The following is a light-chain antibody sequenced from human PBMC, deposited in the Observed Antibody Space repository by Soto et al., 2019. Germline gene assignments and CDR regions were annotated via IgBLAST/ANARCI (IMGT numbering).Light chain of an antibody. J-gene: IGKJ1*01. Sequence: EIVMTQSPATLSVSPGERATLSCRASQSVSSNLAWYQQKPGQVPRLLIYGASTRATGIPARFSGSGSGTEFTLTIPSLQSEDFAVYYCQQYNDWPRTFGQGTKVEVK. V-gene: IGKV3-15*01. CDR1: QSVSSN. CDR2: GAS. CDR3: QQYNDWPRT.